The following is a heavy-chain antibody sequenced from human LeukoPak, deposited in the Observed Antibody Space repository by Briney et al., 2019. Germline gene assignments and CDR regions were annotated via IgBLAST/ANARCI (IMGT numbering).Heavy chain of an antibody. V-gene: IGHV4-38-2*02. CDR3: ARVPFGVVTIDY. Sequence: SETLFPNCTFSGYSISSGYYWGWIRQPPRKGLEWIGSIYHSGSTYYNPSLKSRVTISVDTSKNQFSLKLSSVTAADTAVYYCARVPFGVVTIDYWGQGTLVTVSS. CDR2: IYHSGST. D-gene: IGHD3-3*01. CDR1: GYSISSGYY. J-gene: IGHJ4*02.